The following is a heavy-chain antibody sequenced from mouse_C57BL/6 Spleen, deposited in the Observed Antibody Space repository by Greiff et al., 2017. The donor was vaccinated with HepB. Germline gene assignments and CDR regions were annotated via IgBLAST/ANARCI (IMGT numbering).Heavy chain of an antibody. CDR3: ARKDGSSYGYYAMDY. CDR2: IHPNSGST. Sequence: QVQLQQSGAELVKPGASVKLSCKASGYTFTSYWMHWVKQRPGQGLEWIGMIHPNSGSTNYNEKFKSKATLTVDKSSSTAYMQLSSLTSEDSAVYYCARKDGSSYGYYAMDYWGQGTSVTVSS. V-gene: IGHV1-64*01. CDR1: GYTFTSYW. J-gene: IGHJ4*01. D-gene: IGHD1-1*01.